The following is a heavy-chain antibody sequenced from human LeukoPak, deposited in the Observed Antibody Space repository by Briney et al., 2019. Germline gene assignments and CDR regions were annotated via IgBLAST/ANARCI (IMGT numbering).Heavy chain of an antibody. D-gene: IGHD3-10*01. V-gene: IGHV3-30*18. J-gene: IGHJ4*02. CDR3: AKYGSGSYPLDY. Sequence: GGSLRLSCAASGFTFSSYGMHWVRQAPGKGLEWVAVISYDGSNKYYADSVKGRFTISRDNSKNTLYLQMNSLRAEDTAVYYCAKYGSGSYPLDYWGQGTLVTVSS. CDR2: ISYDGSNK. CDR1: GFTFSSYG.